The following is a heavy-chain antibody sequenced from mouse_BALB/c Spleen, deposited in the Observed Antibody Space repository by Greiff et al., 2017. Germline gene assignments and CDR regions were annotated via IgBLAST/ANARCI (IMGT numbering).Heavy chain of an antibody. CDR2: IYPGNSDT. D-gene: IGHD2-4*01. CDR3: TRQIYYDYDDVSDMDY. CDR1: GYTFTSYW. Sequence: EVQLQESGTVLARPGASVKLSCKASGYTFTSYWMHWVKQRPGQGLEWIGAIYPGNSDTSYNQKFKGKAKLTAVTSTSTAYMALSSLTNEDSAVYYCTRQIYYDYDDVSDMDYWGQGTSGTVSS. V-gene: IGHV1-5*01. J-gene: IGHJ4*01.